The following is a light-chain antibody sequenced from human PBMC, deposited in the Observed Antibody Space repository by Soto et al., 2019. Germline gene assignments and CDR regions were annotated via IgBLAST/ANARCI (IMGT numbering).Light chain of an antibody. Sequence: EVVLTQSPVTLSLSPGERATLSCRASQSFRGLLAWYQQKPGQAPRLLIYDAYNRATGIPPRFSGSGSGTDFTLTISSLEPEDSAVYYCQQRQMLPITFGKGTRLEIK. CDR3: QQRQMLPIT. CDR1: QSFRGL. J-gene: IGKJ5*01. V-gene: IGKV3-11*01. CDR2: DAY.